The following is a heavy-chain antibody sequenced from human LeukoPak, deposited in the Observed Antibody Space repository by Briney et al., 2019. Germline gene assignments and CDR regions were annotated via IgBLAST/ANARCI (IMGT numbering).Heavy chain of an antibody. CDR2: IYYSGST. J-gene: IGHJ3*02. V-gene: IGHV4-30-4*08. CDR3: ARPSITMVRGVISAFDI. CDR1: GGSISSGDYY. D-gene: IGHD3-10*01. Sequence: SETLSLTCTVSGGSISSGDYYWSWIRQPPGKGLEWIGYIYYSGSTYYNPSLKSRVTISVDTSKNQFSLKLSSVPAADTAVYYCARPSITMVRGVISAFDIWGQGTMVTVSS.